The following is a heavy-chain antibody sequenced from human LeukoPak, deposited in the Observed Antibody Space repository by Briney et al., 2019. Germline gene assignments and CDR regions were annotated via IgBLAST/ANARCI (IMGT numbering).Heavy chain of an antibody. J-gene: IGHJ4*02. CDR2: IYYSGST. V-gene: IGHV4-39*07. CDR1: GGSISSSSYY. CDR3: ARDGPYGYNY. Sequence: SETLSLTCTVSGGSISSSSYYWGWIRQPPGKGLEWIGSIYYSGSTYYNPSLKSRVTISVDTSKNQFSLKLSSVTAADTAVYYCARDGPYGYNYWGQGTLVTVSS. D-gene: IGHD5-18*01.